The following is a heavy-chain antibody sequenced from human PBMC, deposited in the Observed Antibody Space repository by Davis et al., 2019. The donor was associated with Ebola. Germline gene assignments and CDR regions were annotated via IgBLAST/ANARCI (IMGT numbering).Heavy chain of an antibody. J-gene: IGHJ5*02. Sequence: GESLKISCAASGFTFSSYGMHWVRQDPGKGLEWVAVIWYDGSNTYYADSVKGRFTISRDNAKNSLYLQMNSLRAEDTAVYYCAREGATVTTIWFDPWGQGTLVTVSS. D-gene: IGHD4-17*01. V-gene: IGHV3-33*08. CDR2: IWYDGSNT. CDR1: GFTFSSYG. CDR3: AREGATVTTIWFDP.